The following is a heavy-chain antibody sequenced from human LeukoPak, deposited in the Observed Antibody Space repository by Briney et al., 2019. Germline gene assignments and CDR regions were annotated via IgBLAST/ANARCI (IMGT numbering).Heavy chain of an antibody. CDR1: GGSINSFY. J-gene: IGHJ4*02. Sequence: SETLSLTCTVSGGSINSFYWSWIRQPPGKALVGIGYIYHSGSTNYNPSLKSRATMSVTTSKNQFSLQLTPVTAADTAEYYCASFDSSGYYVVYWGQGPLVTASS. CDR3: ASFDSSGYYVVY. V-gene: IGHV4-59*01. CDR2: IYHSGST. D-gene: IGHD3-22*01.